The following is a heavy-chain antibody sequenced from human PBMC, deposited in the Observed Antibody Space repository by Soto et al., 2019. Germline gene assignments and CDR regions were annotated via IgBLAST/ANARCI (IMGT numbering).Heavy chain of an antibody. V-gene: IGHV1-69*04. CDR2: IIPILGIA. J-gene: IGHJ5*02. D-gene: IGHD3-9*01. CDR3: ARDLRLRYFDSSHNNWFDP. Sequence: ASVKVSCKASGGTFSGYTISWVRQAPGQGLEWMGRIIPILGIANYAQKFQGRVTITADKSTSTAYMELSSLRSEDTAVYYCARDLRLRYFDSSHNNWFDPWGQGTLVTVSS. CDR1: GGTFSGYT.